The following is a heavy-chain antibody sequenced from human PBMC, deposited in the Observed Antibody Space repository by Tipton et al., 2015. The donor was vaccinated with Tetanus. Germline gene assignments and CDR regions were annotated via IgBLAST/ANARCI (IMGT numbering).Heavy chain of an antibody. J-gene: IGHJ3*02. D-gene: IGHD3-10*01. CDR2: IYYSGST. CDR3: ARVWFGDLFGVGAFDI. CDR1: GGSFDNFY. V-gene: IGHV4-59*01. Sequence: TLSLTCTISGGSFDNFYWAWIRQPPGRGLEWIGYIYYSGSTNYDPSLKSRVTISLDTSKNQFSLKMSSVTAADTAMYYCARVWFGDLFGVGAFDIWGQGTMVTVSS.